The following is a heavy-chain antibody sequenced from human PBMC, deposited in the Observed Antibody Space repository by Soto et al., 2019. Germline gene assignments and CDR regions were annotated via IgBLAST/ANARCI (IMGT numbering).Heavy chain of an antibody. CDR3: ARDTLGGAYNFWH. D-gene: IGHD3-3*01. CDR1: GFTVSGYY. J-gene: IGHJ4*02. Sequence: EVQLVESGGGLVQPGGSLSFSWAASGFTVSGYYMPWARQAPGQGLGWVSVISRGGSTYYADSGKGRFTISRDNSKNTLYLQMNRLRADDTAVYYCARDTLGGAYNFWHGGQGTLVTVSS. V-gene: IGHV3-66*01. CDR2: ISRGGST.